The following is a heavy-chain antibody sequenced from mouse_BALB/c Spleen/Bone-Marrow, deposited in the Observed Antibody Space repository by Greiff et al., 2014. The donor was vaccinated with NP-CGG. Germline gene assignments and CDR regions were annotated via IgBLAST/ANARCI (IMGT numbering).Heavy chain of an antibody. J-gene: IGHJ2*01. V-gene: IGHV5-6-3*01. CDR2: INNDGGST. D-gene: IGHD1-2*01. Sequence: VQLKQSGGGLVQPGGSLKLSCAASGFTFSSYGMSWVRQTPGKRLELVATINNDGGSTYYPDSVKGRFTISRDNAQNTLYLQMSSPKSEDTAIFYCARDRPYFGYDYWGQGTTLTVSS. CDR3: ARDRPYFGYDY. CDR1: GFTFSSYG.